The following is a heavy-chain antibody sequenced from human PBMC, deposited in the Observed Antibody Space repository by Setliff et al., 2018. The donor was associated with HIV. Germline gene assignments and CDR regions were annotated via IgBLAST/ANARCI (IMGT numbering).Heavy chain of an antibody. CDR2: VHSTGTT. J-gene: IGHJ3*01. V-gene: IGHV4-4*07. D-gene: IGHD3-22*01. CDR3: ARARITMTGGRLEPYAFDR. Sequence: SETLSLTCTVSGGSFSTYYWSWIRQPAGEGLEYIGRVHSTGTTIYNPSLKSRVTMSVDTSKNQLSLKLCSVTAADTAVYYCARARITMTGGRLEPYAFDRWGQGTKVTVSS. CDR1: GGSFSTYY.